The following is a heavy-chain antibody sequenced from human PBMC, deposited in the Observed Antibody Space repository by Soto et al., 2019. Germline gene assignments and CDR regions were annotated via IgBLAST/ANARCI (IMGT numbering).Heavy chain of an antibody. V-gene: IGHV3-23*01. CDR2: ISGSGGST. Sequence: EVQLLESGGGLEQPGGSLRLSCAASGFTFSIYAMSWVRQAPGKGLEWVSGISGSGGSTYYADSVKGRFTISRDNSKNTLYLEMNSLRAEDTSVYYCAELVASPGWIYSWGQGTLVTVSS. CDR1: GFTFSIYA. D-gene: IGHD2-15*01. J-gene: IGHJ4*02. CDR3: AELVASPGWIYS.